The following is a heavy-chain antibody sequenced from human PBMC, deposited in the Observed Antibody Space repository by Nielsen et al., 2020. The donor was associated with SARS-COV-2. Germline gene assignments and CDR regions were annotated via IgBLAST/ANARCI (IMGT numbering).Heavy chain of an antibody. V-gene: IGHV4-34*01. CDR2: INHSGST. J-gene: IGHJ6*02. CDR1: GGSFSGYY. Sequence: SETLSLTCAVYGGSFSGYYWSWIRQPPGKGLEWIGEINHSGSTNYNPSLKSRVTISVDTSKNQFSLKLSSVTAADTAVYYCARRRYCSSTSCPPGYYYYYGMDVWGQGTTVTVSS. D-gene: IGHD2-2*01. CDR3: ARRRYCSSTSCPPGYYYYYGMDV.